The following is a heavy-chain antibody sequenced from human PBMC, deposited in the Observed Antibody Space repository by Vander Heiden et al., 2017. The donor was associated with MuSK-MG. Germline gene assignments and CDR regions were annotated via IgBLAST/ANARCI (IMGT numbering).Heavy chain of an antibody. D-gene: IGHD1-26*01. J-gene: IGHJ2*01. CDR1: DASISGSDYY. V-gene: IGHV4-39*02. CDR2: IYYAGST. CDR3: ARRGIVGTTWYFDM. Sequence: QLQLQEPGPGLAKPSETLSLTCTVSDASISGSDYYWSWIRQPPGGKGLEWIGGIYYAGSTYYNPSLKSRLTISVDTSNNHFSLKLKSVTAADTAVYYCARRGIVGTTWYFDMWGRGTLFTVSS.